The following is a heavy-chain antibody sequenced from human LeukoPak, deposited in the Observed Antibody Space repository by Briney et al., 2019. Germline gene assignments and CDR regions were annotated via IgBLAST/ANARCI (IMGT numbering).Heavy chain of an antibody. CDR1: GGTFSSYA. J-gene: IGHJ5*02. CDR2: IIPIFGTA. D-gene: IGHD2-2*01. CDR3: ARDHCSSTCCYYLTDPPFDP. Sequence: ASVKVSCKASGGTFSSYAISWVRQAPGQGLEWMGGIIPIFGTANYAQKFQGRVTITADESTSTAYMELSSLRSEDTAVYYCARDHCSSTCCYYLTDPPFDPWGQGTLVTVSS. V-gene: IGHV1-69*01.